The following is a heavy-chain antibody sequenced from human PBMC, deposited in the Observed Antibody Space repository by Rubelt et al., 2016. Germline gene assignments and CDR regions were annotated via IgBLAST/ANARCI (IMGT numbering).Heavy chain of an antibody. Sequence: EVQLVESGGGLIQPGGSLRLSCAASGFTVSSNYMSWVRQAPGKGLEWVANIKQDGSEKYYVDSVKGRFTISRDNAKNSLYLQMDSLRADDTAVYYCARDLNYYDSSGWWGQGTLVTVSS. D-gene: IGHD3-22*01. CDR2: IKQDGSEK. J-gene: IGHJ1*01. CDR3: ARDLNYYDSSGW. CDR1: GFTVSSNY. V-gene: IGHV3-7*03.